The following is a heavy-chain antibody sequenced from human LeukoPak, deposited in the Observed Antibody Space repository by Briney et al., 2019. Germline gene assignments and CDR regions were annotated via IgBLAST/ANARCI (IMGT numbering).Heavy chain of an antibody. CDR3: LRHSVEREKWRAFDI. J-gene: IGHJ3*02. D-gene: IGHD1-1*01. CDR2: IKQDGSEK. CDR1: GFTFSSYW. Sequence: PGGSLRLSCAASGFTFSSYWMSWVRQAPGKGLEWVANIKQDGSEKNYGESVKDRFTISRDNAKNSLFLDLKSLRVEDTAVYYCLRHSVEREKWRAFDIWGQGTVVTVSS. V-gene: IGHV3-7*01.